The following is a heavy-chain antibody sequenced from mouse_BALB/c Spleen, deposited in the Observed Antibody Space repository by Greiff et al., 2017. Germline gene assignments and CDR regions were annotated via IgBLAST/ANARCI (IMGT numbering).Heavy chain of an antibody. CDR3: VIYYDYDADY. J-gene: IGHJ2*01. Sequence: VQLQQSGAELVKPGASVKLSCTASGFNIKDTYMHWVKKRPEQGLEWIGRIDPANGNTKYDPKFQGKATITADPSSKTAYLQLSSLSSEDTAVYYCVIYYDYDADYWGQGTTLTVSS. D-gene: IGHD2-4*01. V-gene: IGHV14-3*02. CDR2: IDPANGNT. CDR1: GFNIKDTY.